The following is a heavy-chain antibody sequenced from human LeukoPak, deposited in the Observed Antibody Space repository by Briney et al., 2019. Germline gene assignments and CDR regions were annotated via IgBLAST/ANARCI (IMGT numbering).Heavy chain of an antibody. J-gene: IGHJ4*02. CDR2: INHSGST. CDR1: GGSFSGYY. V-gene: IGHV4-34*01. D-gene: IGHD3-22*01. Sequence: SETLSLTCAVYGGSFSGYYWSWIRQPPGKGLEWIGEINHSGSTNYNPSLKSRVTISVDTSKNQFSLKLSSVTAADTAVYYCACTVSLTYYYETEYWGQGTLVTVSS. CDR3: ACTVSLTYYYETEY.